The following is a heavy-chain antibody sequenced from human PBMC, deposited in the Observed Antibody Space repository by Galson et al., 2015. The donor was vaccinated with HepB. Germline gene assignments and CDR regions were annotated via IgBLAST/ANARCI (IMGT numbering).Heavy chain of an antibody. J-gene: IGHJ4*02. V-gene: IGHV3-49*04. Sequence: SLRLSCAASGFTFGDYAMSWVRQAPGKGLEWVGFIRSKAYGGTTEYAASVKGRFTISRDDSKSIAYLQMNSLKTEDTAVYYCTRERGWFGEYIRYFDYWGQGTLVTVSS. CDR1: GFTFGDYA. CDR2: IRSKAYGGTT. D-gene: IGHD3-10*01. CDR3: TRERGWFGEYIRYFDY.